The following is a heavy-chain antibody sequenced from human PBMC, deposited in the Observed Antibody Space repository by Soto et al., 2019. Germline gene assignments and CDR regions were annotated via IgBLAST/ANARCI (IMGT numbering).Heavy chain of an antibody. Sequence: ASVKVSCKASGYTFTSYGISLVRQSPVQGLEWMGWISAYNGNTNSAQKLQGRVTMTTDTSTSTAYMELRSLRSDDTAVYYCARGSTYYYDSSGPPTPVDYWGQGTLVTVSS. CDR2: ISAYNGNT. CDR3: ARGSTYYYDSSGPPTPVDY. J-gene: IGHJ4*02. D-gene: IGHD3-22*01. V-gene: IGHV1-18*04. CDR1: GYTFTSYG.